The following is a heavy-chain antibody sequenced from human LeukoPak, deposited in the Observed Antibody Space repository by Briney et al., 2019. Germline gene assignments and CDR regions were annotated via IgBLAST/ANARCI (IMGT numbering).Heavy chain of an antibody. CDR1: GGTFSSYT. CDR3: ARVRDCSSTSCYTYHYYGMDV. J-gene: IGHJ6*02. V-gene: IGHV1-69*02. Sequence: SVKVSCKASGGTFSSYTISWVRQAPGQGLEWMGRIIPILGIANYAQKFQGRVTITADKSTSTAYMELSSLRSEDTAVYYCARVRDCSSTSCYTYHYYGMDVWGQGTTVTVPS. D-gene: IGHD2-2*01. CDR2: IIPILGIA.